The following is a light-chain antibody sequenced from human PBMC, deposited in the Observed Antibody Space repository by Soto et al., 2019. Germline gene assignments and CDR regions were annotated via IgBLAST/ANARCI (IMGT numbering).Light chain of an antibody. CDR1: TGAVTSGHY. CDR3: LRSYRGARPRAV. Sequence: QAVVTQEPSLTVSPGGTVTLTCGSSTGAVTSGHYPYWFQQKPGQAPRTLIYDTSNKHSWTPARFSGSLLGGKAALTLSGAQPEDEAEYYCLRSYRGARPRAVFGGGTQLTVL. V-gene: IGLV7-46*01. CDR2: DTS. J-gene: IGLJ7*01.